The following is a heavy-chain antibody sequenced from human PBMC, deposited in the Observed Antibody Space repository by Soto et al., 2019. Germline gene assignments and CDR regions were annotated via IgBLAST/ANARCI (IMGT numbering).Heavy chain of an antibody. D-gene: IGHD3-10*01. V-gene: IGHV1-46*01. CDR1: GHTFTNYY. CDR2: ISPSGDGP. Sequence: ASVKVSCKASGHTFTNYYMHWVRQAPGQGLEWMGVISPSGDGPTFAQKFQGRVTMTRDTSTSTVYMELSSLRFEGTAVYYCASMDYSYYYGMDVWGQGIMVTVSS. J-gene: IGHJ6*02. CDR3: ASMDYSYYYGMDV.